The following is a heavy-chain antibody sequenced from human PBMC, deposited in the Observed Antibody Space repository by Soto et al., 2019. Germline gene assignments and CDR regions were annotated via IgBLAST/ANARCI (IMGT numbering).Heavy chain of an antibody. CDR1: GGTFSSYA. Sequence: QVQLVQSGAEVKKPGSSVKVSCKASGGTFSSYAISLVRQAPGQGLEWMGGIIPIFGTANYAQKFQGRVTITAEESTRTAYMELSSLRSEDTAVYYCARDPTVRITGTPSPHPWGQGTLVTVSS. CDR3: ARDPTVRITGTPSPHP. CDR2: IIPIFGTA. D-gene: IGHD1-7*01. V-gene: IGHV1-69*12. J-gene: IGHJ5*02.